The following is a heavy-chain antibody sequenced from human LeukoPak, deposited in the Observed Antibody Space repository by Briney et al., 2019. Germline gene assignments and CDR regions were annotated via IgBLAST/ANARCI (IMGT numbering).Heavy chain of an antibody. CDR2: FDPEDGET. J-gene: IGHJ4*02. Sequence: ASVKVSCKVSGYTLTELSMHWVRQAPGKGLEWTGGFDPEDGETIYAQKFQGRVTMIEDTSTDTAYMELSSLRSEDTAVYYCATEDPYGSGSYGDYWGQGTLVTVSS. CDR3: ATEDPYGSGSYGDY. CDR1: GYTLTELS. D-gene: IGHD3-10*01. V-gene: IGHV1-24*01.